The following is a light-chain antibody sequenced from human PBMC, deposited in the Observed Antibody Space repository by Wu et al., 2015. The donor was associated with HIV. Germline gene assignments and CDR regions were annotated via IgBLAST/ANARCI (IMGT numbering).Light chain of an antibody. J-gene: IGKJ2*01. CDR3: QQYNNRLYT. CDR1: QSISTW. CDR2: KAS. Sequence: DIRMTQSPSTLSASVGDRVTITCRASQSISTWLAWYQQKPGKAPKLLIYKASSLESGVPSRFSGSGSGTEFTLTISSLQPDDFATYYCQQYNNRLYTFGQGTKLEIK. V-gene: IGKV1-5*03.